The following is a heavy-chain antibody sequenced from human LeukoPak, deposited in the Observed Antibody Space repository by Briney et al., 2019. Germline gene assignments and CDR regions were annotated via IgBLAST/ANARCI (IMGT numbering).Heavy chain of an antibody. CDR3: ARAVTVVTRGGLVFDY. Sequence: GALRLSCAASGFTFSSYSMNWVRQAPGKGLEWVSYISSSSNTIYYADSVKGRFTISRDNAKNSLFLQMNSLRDEDTSVYYCARAVTVVTRGGLVFDYWGQGTLVTVSS. J-gene: IGHJ4*02. V-gene: IGHV3-48*02. CDR2: ISSSSNTI. D-gene: IGHD2-21*02. CDR1: GFTFSSYS.